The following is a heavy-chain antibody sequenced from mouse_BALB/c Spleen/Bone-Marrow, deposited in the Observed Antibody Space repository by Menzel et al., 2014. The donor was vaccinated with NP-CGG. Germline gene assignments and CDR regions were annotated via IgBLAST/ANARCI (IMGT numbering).Heavy chain of an antibody. CDR3: ARYDGYFDY. CDR1: GYAFTDYL. CDR2: INPGSGST. Sequence: QVQLQQSGAELVRPGTSVKVSCKASGYAFTDYLMEWLKQRPGQGLEWIGVINPGSGSTNYNEKFKDKATLTADKSSSTAYMQLSSLTSDDSAVDCCARYDGYFDYWGQGTILTVSP. D-gene: IGHD2-3*01. V-gene: IGHV1-54*01. J-gene: IGHJ2*01.